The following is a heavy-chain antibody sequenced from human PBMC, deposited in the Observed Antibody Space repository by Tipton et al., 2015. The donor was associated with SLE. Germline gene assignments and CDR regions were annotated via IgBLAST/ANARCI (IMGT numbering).Heavy chain of an antibody. D-gene: IGHD6-13*01. CDR3: AGQLSYYYGMDV. J-gene: IGHJ6*02. CDR1: GFTFSSYA. Sequence: SLRLSCAASGFTFSSYAMSWVRQAPGKGLEWVSVIYGGGTTYYVDSVKGRFTISRDNSKNTLYLQMNSLRAEDTAVYYCAGQLSYYYGMDVWGQGTTVTVSS. V-gene: IGHV3-23*03. CDR2: IYGGGTT.